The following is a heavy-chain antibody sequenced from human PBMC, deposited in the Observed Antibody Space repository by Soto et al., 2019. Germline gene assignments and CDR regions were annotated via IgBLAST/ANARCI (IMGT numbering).Heavy chain of an antibody. CDR3: ARGGYYYDSSGYYYFDY. V-gene: IGHV1-2*04. D-gene: IGHD3-22*01. J-gene: IGHJ4*02. Sequence: SVKVSCKSSGYTFTGYYMHWVRQAPGQGLEWMGWINPNSGGTNYAQKFQGWVTMTRDTSISTAYMELSRLRSDDTAVYYCARGGYYYDSSGYYYFDYWGQGTLVTVSS. CDR1: GYTFTGYY. CDR2: INPNSGGT.